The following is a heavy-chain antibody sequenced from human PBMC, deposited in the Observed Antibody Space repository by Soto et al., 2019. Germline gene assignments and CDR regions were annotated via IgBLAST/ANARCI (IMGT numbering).Heavy chain of an antibody. Sequence: QVQLQESGPGLVKPSETLSLTCTVSGGSISSYYWSWIRQPPGKGLEWIGYIYYSGSTNYNPSLKRRVTISVDTSKNQFSLKLSSVTAADTAVYYCARHARYYYMDVWGKGTTVTVSS. CDR2: IYYSGST. J-gene: IGHJ6*03. CDR1: GGSISSYY. V-gene: IGHV4-59*08. CDR3: ARHARYYYMDV.